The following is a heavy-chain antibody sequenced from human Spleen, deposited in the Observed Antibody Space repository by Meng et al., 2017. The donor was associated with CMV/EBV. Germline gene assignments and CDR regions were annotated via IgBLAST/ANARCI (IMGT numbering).Heavy chain of an antibody. D-gene: IGHD6-13*01. CDR3: ARDVSLGSSWFMDYYYGMDV. J-gene: IGHJ6*02. CDR2: IKHDGSEK. CDR1: GFRFSNYW. Sequence: GGSLRLSCAASGFRFSNYWMSWVRQAPGKGLEWVGNIKHDGSEKYYVDSVKGRFTFSRDNAKNSLYLQMNSLRAEDTAVYYCARDVSLGSSWFMDYYYGMDVWGQGTTVTVSS. V-gene: IGHV3-7*01.